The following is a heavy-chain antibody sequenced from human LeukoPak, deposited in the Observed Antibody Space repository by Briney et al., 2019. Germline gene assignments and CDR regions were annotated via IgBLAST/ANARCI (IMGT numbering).Heavy chain of an antibody. CDR1: GYTFTSYG. CDR2: ISAYNGNT. D-gene: IGHD2-21*01. J-gene: IGHJ6*03. V-gene: IGHV1-18*01. CDR3: ARGSSAYCGGDCMPAARDLSPYYYYYYMDV. Sequence: GASVKVPCKASGYTFTSYGISWVRQAPGQGLEWMGWISAYNGNTNYAQKLQGRVTITTDESTSTAYMELSSLRSEDTAVYYCARGSSAYCGGDCMPAARDLSPYYYYYYMDVWGKGTTVTVSS.